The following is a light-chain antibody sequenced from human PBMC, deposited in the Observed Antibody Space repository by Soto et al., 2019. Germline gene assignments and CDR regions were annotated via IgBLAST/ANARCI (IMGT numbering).Light chain of an antibody. CDR2: DAS. CDR1: QNINNY. V-gene: IGKV1-33*01. J-gene: IGKJ5*01. CDR3: QQYENLPT. Sequence: DIQMTQSPSSLSASVGDRFTITCQASQNINNYLNWYQQKPGRAPKLLIYDASNLEAGVPSRFRGSGSGTDFTLTISSLQPEDFATYYCQQYENLPTFGQGTRLEIK.